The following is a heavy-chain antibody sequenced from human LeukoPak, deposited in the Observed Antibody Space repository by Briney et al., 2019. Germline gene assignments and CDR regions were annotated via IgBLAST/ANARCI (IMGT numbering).Heavy chain of an antibody. CDR3: ARDRGYSSGWYSDAPYYYYYYMDV. CDR1: GITFSSYS. D-gene: IGHD6-19*01. CDR2: ISSSSNTI. V-gene: IGHV3-48*01. Sequence: GGSLRLSCAASGITFSSYSMNWVRQAPGKGLEWVSYISSSSNTIYYADSVKGRFTISRDNAKNSLYLQMNSLRAEDTAVYYCARDRGYSSGWYSDAPYYYYYYMDVWGKGTTVTVSS. J-gene: IGHJ6*03.